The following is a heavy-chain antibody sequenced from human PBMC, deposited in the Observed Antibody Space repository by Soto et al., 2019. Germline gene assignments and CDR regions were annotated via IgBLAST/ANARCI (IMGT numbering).Heavy chain of an antibody. Sequence: ASVKVSCKASGYSFSSYGISWVRQAPGQGLEWLGWISPYNDDTRYAQKLQGRVTMTTDTSTRTAYMALRSLKSDDTAVYFCARGGYYDSSGSRNYHYYGMDVWGQGTTVNVSS. D-gene: IGHD3-22*01. CDR2: ISPYNDDT. CDR3: ARGGYYDSSGSRNYHYYGMDV. V-gene: IGHV1-18*01. CDR1: GYSFSSYG. J-gene: IGHJ6*02.